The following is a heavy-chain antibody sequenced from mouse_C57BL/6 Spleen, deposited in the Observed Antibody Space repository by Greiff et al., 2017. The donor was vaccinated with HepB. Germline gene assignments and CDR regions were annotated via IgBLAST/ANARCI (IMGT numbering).Heavy chain of an antibody. J-gene: IGHJ4*01. CDR3: ARWDYGSREDYAMDY. CDR2: IDPSDSET. CDR1: GYTFTSYW. Sequence: QVQLQQSGAELVRPGSSVKLSCKASGYTFTSYWMHWVKQRPIQGLEWIGNIDPSDSETHYNQKFKDKATLTVDKSSSTAYMQLSSLTSEDSAVYYCARWDYGSREDYAMDYWGQGTSVTVSS. V-gene: IGHV1-52*01. D-gene: IGHD1-1*01.